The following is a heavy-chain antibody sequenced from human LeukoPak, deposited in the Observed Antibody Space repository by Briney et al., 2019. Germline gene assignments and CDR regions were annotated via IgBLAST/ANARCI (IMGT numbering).Heavy chain of an antibody. V-gene: IGHV3-30*02. J-gene: IGHJ6*04. D-gene: IGHD3-10*02. CDR3: AELGITMIGGV. CDR2: IHSDGNSK. CDR1: GFNFRSYG. Sequence: GGSLRLSCAASGFNFRSYGMHWVRQAPGKGLQGVTFIHSDGNSKYYADSVRGRFTISRDFSTNTMYLQMNSLRPEDTAVYYCAELGITMIGGVWGKGTTVTISS.